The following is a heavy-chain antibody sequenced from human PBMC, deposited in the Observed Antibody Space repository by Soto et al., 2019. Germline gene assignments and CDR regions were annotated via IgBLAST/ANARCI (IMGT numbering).Heavy chain of an antibody. CDR2: IDQDGSAT. Sequence: VQLVESGGALVQPRGSLRLSCAASGLVFKTYWVEWVRQAPGKGLEWVASIDQDGSATYYADSVKGRFTISRDNAADSAHLHMNSLRVGDTAIYYCATPGSYSGGTWAQGTLVTVTS. V-gene: IGHV3-7*03. D-gene: IGHD3-10*01. CDR1: GLVFKTYW. CDR3: ATPGSYSGGT. J-gene: IGHJ5*02.